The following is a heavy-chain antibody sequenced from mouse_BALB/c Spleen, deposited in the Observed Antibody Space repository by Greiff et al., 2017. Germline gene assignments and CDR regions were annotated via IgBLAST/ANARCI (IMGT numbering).Heavy chain of an antibody. CDR2: IWAGGST. CDR1: GFSLTSYG. V-gene: IGHV2-9*02. CDR3: ARGLGNYWYFDV. Sequence: VQLQESGPGLVAPSQSLSITCTVSGFSLTSYGVHWVRQPPGKGLEWLGVIWAGGSTNYNSALMSRLSISKDNSKSQVFLKMNSLQTDDTAMYYCARGLGNYWYFDVWGAGTTVTVSS. D-gene: IGHD2-1*01. J-gene: IGHJ1*01.